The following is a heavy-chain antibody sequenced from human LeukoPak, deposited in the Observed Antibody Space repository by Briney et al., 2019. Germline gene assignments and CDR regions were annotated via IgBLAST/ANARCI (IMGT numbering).Heavy chain of an antibody. Sequence: GGSLRLSCAASVFNFSASAIHWVRQASGKGLEWVGRIRSKTHSYATTYAASLKGRFTISRDDSKNTTYLQMSSLKTDDTAVYYCTRRSIASTRTDDYWGQGTLVTVSS. V-gene: IGHV3-73*01. CDR2: IRSKTHSYAT. CDR3: TRRSIASTRTDDY. D-gene: IGHD6-13*01. CDR1: VFNFSASA. J-gene: IGHJ4*02.